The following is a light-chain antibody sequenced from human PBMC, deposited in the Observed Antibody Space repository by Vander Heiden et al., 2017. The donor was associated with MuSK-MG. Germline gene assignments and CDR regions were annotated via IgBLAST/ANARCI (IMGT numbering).Light chain of an antibody. CDR1: QDISNY. V-gene: IGKV1-33*01. CDR2: DAS. Sequence: IPMPQPPSSLSASVVDRVTITCQPSQDISNYLNWYQKTPGKATKLLNDDASNVEAGVPSRFSGSGSGKDATFTSSSLKPEDIATYYCQQYENLPLTFGGGTKVEIK. J-gene: IGKJ4*01. CDR3: QQYENLPLT.